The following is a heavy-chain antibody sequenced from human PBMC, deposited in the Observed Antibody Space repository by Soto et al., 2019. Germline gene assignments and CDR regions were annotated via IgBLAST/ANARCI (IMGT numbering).Heavy chain of an antibody. CDR1: GDKFSTYA. J-gene: IGHJ6*02. CDR2: IITFFGAA. D-gene: IGHD1-1*01. Sequence: QVQLVHSGAEVRKPGSSVRVACKASGDKFSTYAINWVRQVPGQGLEWLGGIITFFGAAMYAQKFQGRVTITADESATTADMELSSLRSEDTAVYYCARGGKERFRGSGMDVWGQGTTVTVSS. V-gene: IGHV1-69*01. CDR3: ARGGKERFRGSGMDV.